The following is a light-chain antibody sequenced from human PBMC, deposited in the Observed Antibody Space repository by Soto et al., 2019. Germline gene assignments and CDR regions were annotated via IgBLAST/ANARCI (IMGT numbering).Light chain of an antibody. V-gene: IGKV1-33*01. CDR3: QQYDNLPLT. J-gene: IGKJ4*01. CDR2: DAS. Sequence: DIQMTQSPSSLSASVGDRVTITCQASHDIRNYLIGYQQKPGQAPRLLIHDASRLQTGVPSRFSGSGSGTDFILTISRQQPDYIATYHCQQYDNLPLTFGGGTKVEI. CDR1: HDIRNY.